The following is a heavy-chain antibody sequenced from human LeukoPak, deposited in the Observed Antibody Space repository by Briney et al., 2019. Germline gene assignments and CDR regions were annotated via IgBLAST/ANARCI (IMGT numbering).Heavy chain of an antibody. V-gene: IGHV4-61*02. Sequence: SETLSLTCTVSGGSINSGNYYWTWIRQPAGKGLEWIGRIYTNGGIMYNPSLKSRVAISMDTSKNQFSLDLNSGTAADTAMYYCGREGAGYYWGQGTLVTVSS. J-gene: IGHJ4*02. CDR2: IYTNGGI. D-gene: IGHD1-26*01. CDR3: GREGAGYY. CDR1: GGSINSGNYY.